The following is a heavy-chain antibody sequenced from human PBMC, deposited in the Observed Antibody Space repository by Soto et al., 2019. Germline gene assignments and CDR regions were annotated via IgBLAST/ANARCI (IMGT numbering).Heavy chain of an antibody. CDR2: IWHDGNNK. V-gene: IGHV3-33*01. D-gene: IGHD1-7*01. CDR1: GFSFRSYG. Sequence: GSLRRSCAASGFSFRSYGMTWVRQAPGKGLEWVAVIWHDGNNKYHADSVQGRFTVSRDNSKNTLYLQMNYLRPEDTAVYYCARDRVTGTADWHSLDSWGQGTQVTVYS. CDR3: ARDRVTGTADWHSLDS. J-gene: IGHJ4*02.